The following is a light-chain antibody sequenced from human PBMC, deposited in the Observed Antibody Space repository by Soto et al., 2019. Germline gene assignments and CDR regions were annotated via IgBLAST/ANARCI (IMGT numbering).Light chain of an antibody. CDR1: SSNIGGND. J-gene: IGLJ3*02. V-gene: IGLV1-44*01. CDR3: ASWDDSLNGRWV. Sequence: QLVLTQPPSASGTPGHRVTISCSGSSSNIGGNDVNWYQQLPGTAPRLLIYRDNARPSGVPDRFSGSKSGTSASLAISGVQSEDEADYYCASWDDSLNGRWVFGGGTKLTVL. CDR2: RDN.